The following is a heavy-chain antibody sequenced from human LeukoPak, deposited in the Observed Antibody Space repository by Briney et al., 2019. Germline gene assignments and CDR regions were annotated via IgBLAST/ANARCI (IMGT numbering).Heavy chain of an antibody. Sequence: GGSLRLSCAASGFTFSNFGMHWVRQAPGKGLEWVGRIKSKTDGGTTAYAAPVKGRFTISIDESKNTLYLQMNSLKTEDTAVFYCTTSQGDSSGFYRYDYWGQGTLVTVSS. V-gene: IGHV3-15*01. CDR3: TTSQGDSSGFYRYDY. CDR2: IKSKTDGGTT. CDR1: GFTFSNFG. D-gene: IGHD3-22*01. J-gene: IGHJ4*02.